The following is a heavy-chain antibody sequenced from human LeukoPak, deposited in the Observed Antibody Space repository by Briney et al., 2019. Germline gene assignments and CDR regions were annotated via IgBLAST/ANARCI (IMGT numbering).Heavy chain of an antibody. Sequence: GGSLRLSCAASGFTFSSYGMHWVRQAPGKGLEWVAVIWYDGSNKNYADSVKGRFTISRDNSKNTLSLQMNSLTAEDTAVYYCVRVDGSGSSLDYWGQGTLVTVSS. J-gene: IGHJ4*02. V-gene: IGHV3-33*01. CDR2: IWYDGSNK. CDR3: VRVDGSGSSLDY. D-gene: IGHD6-13*01. CDR1: GFTFSSYG.